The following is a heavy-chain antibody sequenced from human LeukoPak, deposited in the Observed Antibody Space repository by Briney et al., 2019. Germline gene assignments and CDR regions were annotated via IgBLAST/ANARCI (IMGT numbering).Heavy chain of an antibody. CDR2: ITYDGSNK. Sequence: GESLRLSCAASGFSFKDYNMHWVRQAPVKGLEWVAVITYDGSNKYYTDSVKGRFTISRDNSKSTLYLQMNSLRAEDTAVYYCAKVRWDNSGWYYLDSWGQGTLVTVSS. CDR3: AKVRWDNSGWYYLDS. CDR1: GFSFKDYN. V-gene: IGHV3-30*18. J-gene: IGHJ4*02. D-gene: IGHD6-19*01.